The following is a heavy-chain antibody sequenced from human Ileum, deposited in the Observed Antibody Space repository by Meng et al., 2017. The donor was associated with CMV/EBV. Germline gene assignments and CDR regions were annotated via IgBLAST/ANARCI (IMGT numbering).Heavy chain of an antibody. CDR3: AKGGYTSGWYFPV. J-gene: IGHJ4*02. V-gene: IGHV3-23*01. Sequence: ASGFTFISYTMRWVRQARGKGLEWVSGISGTDGDTYYADSVKGRFTISRDNSKNTLFLQMNSLRAEDTARYYCAKGGYTSGWYFPVWGQGTLVTVSS. CDR1: GFTFISYT. D-gene: IGHD6-13*01. CDR2: ISGTDGDT.